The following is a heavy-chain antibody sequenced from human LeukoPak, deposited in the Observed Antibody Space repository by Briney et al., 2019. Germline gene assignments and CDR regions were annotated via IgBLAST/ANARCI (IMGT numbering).Heavy chain of an antibody. CDR3: ARARGGTYADVDY. Sequence: SDTLSLTCAVSSYSISSGFYWGWIRQPPGKGLEWIGSIYYSGTTYYNPSLKSRVTISVDTSTNQFSLKLSSVTAADTAVYYCARARGGTYADVDYWGQGTLVTVSS. V-gene: IGHV4-38-2*01. J-gene: IGHJ4*02. CDR1: SYSISSGFY. CDR2: IYYSGTT. D-gene: IGHD1-26*01.